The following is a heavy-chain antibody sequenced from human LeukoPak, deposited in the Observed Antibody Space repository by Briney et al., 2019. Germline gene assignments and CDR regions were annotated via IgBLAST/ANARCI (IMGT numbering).Heavy chain of an antibody. Sequence: GGSLRLSCAASGFTFSSYGMSWVRQAPGKGLEWVSAISGTGGTTYYADSVKGRFTISRDNAKNSLYLQMNSLRAEDTALYYCAKDLRATSVAGTSGFDYWGQGTLVTVSS. CDR1: GFTFSSYG. V-gene: IGHV3-23*01. D-gene: IGHD6-19*01. CDR2: ISGTGGTT. J-gene: IGHJ4*02. CDR3: AKDLRATSVAGTSGFDY.